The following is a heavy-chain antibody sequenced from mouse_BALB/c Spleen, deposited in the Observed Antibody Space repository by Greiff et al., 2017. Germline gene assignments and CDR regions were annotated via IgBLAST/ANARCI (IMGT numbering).Heavy chain of an antibody. J-gene: IGHJ1*01. Sequence: VQLQQSGAELARPGASVKMSCKASGYTFTSYTMHWVKQRPGQGLEWIGYINPSSGYTNYNQKFKDKATLTADKSSSTAYMQLSSLTSEDSAVYYCARGDSRRGYFDVWGAGTTVTVSS. CDR1: GYTFTSYT. CDR3: ARGDSRRGYFDV. V-gene: IGHV1-4*01. CDR2: INPSSGYT.